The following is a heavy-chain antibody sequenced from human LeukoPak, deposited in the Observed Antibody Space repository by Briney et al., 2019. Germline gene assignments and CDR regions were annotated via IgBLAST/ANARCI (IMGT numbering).Heavy chain of an antibody. CDR3: ARDRIKIGYYDILTGYHPGGMDV. CDR1: GFTFSSYG. D-gene: IGHD3-9*01. Sequence: GGSLRLSWAASGFTFSSYGMHWVRQAPGKGLEWVANIKQDGSEKYYVDSVKGRFTISRDNAKNSLYLQTNSLRAEDTAVYYCARDRIKIGYYDILTGYHPGGMDVWGQGTTVTVCS. CDR2: IKQDGSEK. J-gene: IGHJ6*02. V-gene: IGHV3-7*01.